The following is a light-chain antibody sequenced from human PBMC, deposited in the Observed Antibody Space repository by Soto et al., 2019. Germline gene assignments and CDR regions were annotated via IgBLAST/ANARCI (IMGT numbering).Light chain of an antibody. CDR2: KAS. Sequence: DIQMTQSPSTLPASVGDRVTITCRASQSISSWLAWYQQKPGKAPKLLIYKASSLESGVPSRFSGSGSGTEFTLTISSLQPDDFATYYCQQSYSTSWTFGQGTKVDIK. CDR1: QSISSW. CDR3: QQSYSTSWT. V-gene: IGKV1-5*03. J-gene: IGKJ1*01.